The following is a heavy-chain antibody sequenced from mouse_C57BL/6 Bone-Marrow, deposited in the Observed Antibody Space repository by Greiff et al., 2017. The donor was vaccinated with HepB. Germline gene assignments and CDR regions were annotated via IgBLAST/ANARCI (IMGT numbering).Heavy chain of an antibody. CDR1: GYTFTSYW. J-gene: IGHJ4*01. Sequence: QVQLQQPGAELVKPGASVKMSCKASGYTFTSYWITWVKQRPGQGLEWIGDIYPGSGSTNYNEKFKSKATLTVDTSSSTAYMQLSSLKSEDSAVYYCAISFPYYYAMDYWGQGTAVTVSS. CDR2: IYPGSGST. V-gene: IGHV1-55*01. CDR3: AISFPYYYAMDY.